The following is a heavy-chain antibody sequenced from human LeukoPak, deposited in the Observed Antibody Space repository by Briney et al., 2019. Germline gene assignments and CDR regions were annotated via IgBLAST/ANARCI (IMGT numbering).Heavy chain of an antibody. J-gene: IGHJ3*01. CDR1: GGTFSSYA. V-gene: IGHV1-69*05. CDR3: ASGDLGYCSSTSCPTRGNVFDA. D-gene: IGHD2-2*01. CDR2: IIPIFGTA. Sequence: SVKVSCKASGGTFSSYAISWVRQAPGQGLEWMGGIIPIFGTANYAQKFQGRVTITRDTSASTAYMELSSLRSEDAAVYYCASGDLGYCSSTSCPTRGNVFDAWGQGTMVTVSS.